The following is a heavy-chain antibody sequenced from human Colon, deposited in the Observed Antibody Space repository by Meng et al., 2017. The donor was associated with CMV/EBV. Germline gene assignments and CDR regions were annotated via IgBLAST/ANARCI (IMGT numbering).Heavy chain of an antibody. J-gene: IGHJ6*02. D-gene: IGHD1-1*01. CDR3: AKGRGPNSVTGTPGDYYHYYAMDV. Sequence: GGSLRLSCTASGFNFSGNYMTWVRQAPGKGLEWVAFIRYDGNLKYYAESVKGRFTISRDNSQDTLHLQMNTLRPDDTAVYYCAKGRGPNSVTGTPGDYYHYYAMDVWGQGTTVTVSS. CDR2: IRYDGNLK. CDR1: GFNFSGNY. V-gene: IGHV3-30*02.